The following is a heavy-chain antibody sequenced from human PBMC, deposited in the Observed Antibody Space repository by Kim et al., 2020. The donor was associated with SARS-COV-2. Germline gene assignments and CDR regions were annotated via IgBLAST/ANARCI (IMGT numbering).Heavy chain of an antibody. CDR3: ARDRGWGLGYCSSTSCYWFDP. Sequence: ASVKVSCKASGYTFTSYAMNWVRQAPGQGLEWMGWINTNTGNPTYAQGFTGRFVFSLDTSVSTAYLQISSLKAEDTAVYYCARDRGWGLGYCSSTSCYWFDPWGQGTLVTVSS. D-gene: IGHD2-2*01. J-gene: IGHJ5*02. CDR1: GYTFTSYA. CDR2: INTNTGNP. V-gene: IGHV7-4-1*02.